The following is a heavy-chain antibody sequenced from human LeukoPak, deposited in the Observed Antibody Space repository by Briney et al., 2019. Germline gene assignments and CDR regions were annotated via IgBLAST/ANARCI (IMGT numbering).Heavy chain of an antibody. Sequence: SETLSLTCAVYGGSFSGYYWSWIRQPPGKGLEWIGEINHSGSTNYNPSLKSRVTISVDTSKNQFSLKLSSATAADTAVYYCARGLSRSGSYAYPTVSWGQGTLVTVSS. CDR1: GGSFSGYY. CDR3: ARGLSRSGSYAYPTVS. D-gene: IGHD1-26*01. CDR2: INHSGST. J-gene: IGHJ5*02. V-gene: IGHV4-34*01.